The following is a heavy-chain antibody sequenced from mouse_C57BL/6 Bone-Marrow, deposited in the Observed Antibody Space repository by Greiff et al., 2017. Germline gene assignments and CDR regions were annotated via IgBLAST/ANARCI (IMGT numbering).Heavy chain of an antibody. CDR3: ASGSMSYYFDY. D-gene: IGHD2-3*01. V-gene: IGHV1-61*01. CDR2: IYPSDSET. Sequence: VQLQQPGAELVRPGSSVKLSCKASGYTFTSYWMDWVKQRPGQGLEWIGNIYPSDSETHYNQKFKGKATFTVDKSSSTAYMQLSSLTSEDSAVYYCASGSMSYYFDYWGQGTTLTVSA. CDR1: GYTFTSYW. J-gene: IGHJ2*01.